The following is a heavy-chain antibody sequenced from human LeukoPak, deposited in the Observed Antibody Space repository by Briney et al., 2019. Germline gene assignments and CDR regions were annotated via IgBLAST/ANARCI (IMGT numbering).Heavy chain of an antibody. D-gene: IGHD3-22*01. CDR1: GYTFTSYG. CDR2: ISAYNGNT. CDR3: ARDEARYSSGYYQNWFDP. J-gene: IGHJ5*02. Sequence: ASVKVSCKASGYTFTSYGMSWVRQAPGQGLEWMGWISAYNGNTHYAQKLQGRVTMTTDTSTSTAYMELRSLRSDDTAVYYCARDEARYSSGYYQNWFDPWGQGTLVTVSS. V-gene: IGHV1-18*01.